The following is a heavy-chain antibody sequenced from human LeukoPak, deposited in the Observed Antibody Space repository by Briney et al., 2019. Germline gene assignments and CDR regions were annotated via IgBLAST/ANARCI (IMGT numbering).Heavy chain of an antibody. V-gene: IGHV3-21*04. Sequence: GGSLRLSCAASGFTFSRYSMNWVRQAPGKGLEWVSSISSSSSYIYYADSVKGRFPLSSHSYKNTVYFQLNNQRVEDTGIYHCAKASCVSSTAAVRWGQGTLVTVSS. D-gene: IGHD2-15*01. J-gene: IGHJ4*02. CDR3: AKASCVSSTAAVR. CDR1: GFTFSRYS. CDR2: ISSSSSYI.